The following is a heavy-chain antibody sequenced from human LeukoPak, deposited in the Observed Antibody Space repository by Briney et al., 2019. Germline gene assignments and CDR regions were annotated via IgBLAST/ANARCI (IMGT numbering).Heavy chain of an antibody. Sequence: GGSLRLSCAASGFPFSSYSMNWVRQAPGKGLEWVSSITSSSDYIYYADSVKGRLTISRDNAKSSLYLLMNSLRAEDTAIYYCASAYCTTTSCYSDYWGQGTLITVSS. D-gene: IGHD2-2*01. V-gene: IGHV3-21*01. J-gene: IGHJ4*02. CDR1: GFPFSSYS. CDR2: ITSSSDYI. CDR3: ASAYCTTTSCYSDY.